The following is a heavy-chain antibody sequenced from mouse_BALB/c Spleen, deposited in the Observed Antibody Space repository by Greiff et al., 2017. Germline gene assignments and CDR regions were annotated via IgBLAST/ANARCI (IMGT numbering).Heavy chain of an antibody. Sequence: EVMLVESGGGLVKPGGSLKLSCAASGFTFSSYAMSWVRQTPEKRLEWVASISSGGSTYYPDSVKGRFTISRDNARNILYLQMSSLRSEDTAMYYCARGGTYDYFDYWGQGTTLTVSS. CDR1: GFTFSSYA. V-gene: IGHV5-6-5*01. J-gene: IGHJ2*01. CDR3: ARGGTYDYFDY. D-gene: IGHD2-3*01. CDR2: ISSGGST.